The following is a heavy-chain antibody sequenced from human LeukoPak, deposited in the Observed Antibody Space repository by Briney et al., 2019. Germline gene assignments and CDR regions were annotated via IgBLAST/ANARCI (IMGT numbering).Heavy chain of an antibody. CDR2: IYYSGST. Sequence: SQTLSLTCTVSGGSISSGSYYWSWIRQPPGKGLEWIGYIYYSGSTNYNPSLKSRVTISVDTSKNQFSLKLSSVTAADTAVYYCARQGSGSSPYYFDYWGQGTLVTVSS. CDR1: GGSISSGSYY. V-gene: IGHV4-61*01. D-gene: IGHD1-26*01. CDR3: ARQGSGSSPYYFDY. J-gene: IGHJ4*02.